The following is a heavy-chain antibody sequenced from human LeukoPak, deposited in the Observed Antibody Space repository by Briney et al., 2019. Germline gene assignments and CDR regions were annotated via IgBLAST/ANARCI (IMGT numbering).Heavy chain of an antibody. Sequence: GGSLRLSCAASGFTFSKYWMLWVRQAPGKGLGSVSRINTDGTVTTYADSVKGRFTVSRHNADNTMFLQMNSVRDEDTAVYYCATKQWLAPPPDSWGQGTPVTVSS. CDR3: ATKQWLAPPPDS. CDR1: GFTFSKYW. CDR2: INTDGTVT. J-gene: IGHJ4*02. D-gene: IGHD6-19*01. V-gene: IGHV3-74*01.